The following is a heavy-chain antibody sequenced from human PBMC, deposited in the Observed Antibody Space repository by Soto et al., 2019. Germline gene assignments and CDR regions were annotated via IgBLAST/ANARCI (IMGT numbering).Heavy chain of an antibody. CDR3: AKSAVYYDSSGYSIDY. J-gene: IGHJ4*02. V-gene: IGHV3-23*01. CDR2: ISGSGGST. D-gene: IGHD3-22*01. CDR1: GFTFSSYA. Sequence: HPGGSLRLSCAASGFTFSSYAMSWVRQAPGKGLEWVSAISGSGGSTYYADSVKGRFTISRDNSKNTLYLQMNSLRAEDTAVYYCAKSAVYYDSSGYSIDYWGQGTLVTVSS.